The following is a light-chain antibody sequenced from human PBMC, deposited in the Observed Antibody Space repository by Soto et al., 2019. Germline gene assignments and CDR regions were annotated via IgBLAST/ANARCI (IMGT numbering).Light chain of an antibody. CDR1: QGISSY. Sequence: DIQMTQSPSTLSGSVGDRVTITCQASQGISSYLGWYQQKPGKAPNLLIYDASTLHSGVPSRFSGGGSGTDFTLTISSLEPEDFAIYYCQQRRNWPPAITFGQGTRLEIK. CDR2: DAS. CDR3: QQRRNWPPAIT. V-gene: IGKV1-9*01. J-gene: IGKJ5*01.